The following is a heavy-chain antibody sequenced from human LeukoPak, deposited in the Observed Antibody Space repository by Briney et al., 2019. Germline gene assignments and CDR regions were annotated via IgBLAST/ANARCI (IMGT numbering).Heavy chain of an antibody. J-gene: IGHJ6*03. CDR1: GFTFSGSA. Sequence: SVKVSYKASGFTFSGSAVQWVRQARGQRLEWLGWIIVDSGNTHYVQKLQERVTITRDMSTNTAYMELSSLRSEDTAVYYCARDRTYYDFWSGYPSYYYYYMDVWGKGTTVTVSS. D-gene: IGHD3-3*01. CDR3: ARDRTYYDFWSGYPSYYYYYMDV. CDR2: IIVDSGNT. V-gene: IGHV1-58*01.